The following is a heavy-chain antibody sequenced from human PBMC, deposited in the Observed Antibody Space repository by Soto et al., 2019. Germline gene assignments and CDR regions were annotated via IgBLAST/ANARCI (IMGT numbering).Heavy chain of an antibody. J-gene: IGHJ4*02. V-gene: IGHV1-69*08. CDR2: VIPLLDIT. CDR3: ARDSPIGSTFSGYDAIDY. D-gene: IGHD5-12*01. CDR1: GGTFRNHI. Sequence: QVQLVQSGAEVKKPGSSVKVSCKTSGGTFRNHIITWVRQAPGQGLEWMGSVIPLLDITNYAQKFQGRVTITANKSTSTTYFEMNSLRTEDTAVYYCARDSPIGSTFSGYDAIDYWGQGTLVTVSS.